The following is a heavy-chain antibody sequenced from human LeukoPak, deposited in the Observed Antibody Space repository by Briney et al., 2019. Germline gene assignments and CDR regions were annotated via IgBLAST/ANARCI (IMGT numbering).Heavy chain of an antibody. CDR1: GGSFSGYY. CDR2: INHSGST. V-gene: IGHV4-34*01. J-gene: IGHJ6*02. D-gene: IGHD2-2*01. CDR3: ARDQFEPNRLPDIVVVPAVFGDGMDV. Sequence: SETLSLTCAVYGGSFSGYYWSWIRQPPGKGLGWIGEINHSGSTNYNPSLKSRVTISVDTSKNQFSLKLSSVTAADTAVYYCARDQFEPNRLPDIVVVPAVFGDGMDVWGQGTTVTVS.